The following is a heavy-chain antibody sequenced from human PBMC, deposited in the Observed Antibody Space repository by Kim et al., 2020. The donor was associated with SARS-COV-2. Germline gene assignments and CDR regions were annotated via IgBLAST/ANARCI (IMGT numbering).Heavy chain of an antibody. CDR3: ARDRLTYYYGSGIDP. CDR1: GFTFNNYH. J-gene: IGHJ5*02. V-gene: IGHV3-48*04. Sequence: GGSLRLSCAASGFTFNNYHMNWVRQAPGKGLEWVAYISSSGSIMYSADSVKGRLPISRDNAKNSLYLQLNSLRAADTAVYYCARDRLTYYYGSGIDPWGQGTLVTVSA. CDR2: ISSSGSIM. D-gene: IGHD3-10*01.